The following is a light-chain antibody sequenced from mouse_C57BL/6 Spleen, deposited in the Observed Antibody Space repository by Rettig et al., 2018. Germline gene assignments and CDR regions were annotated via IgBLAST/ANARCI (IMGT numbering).Light chain of an antibody. CDR2: DTS. J-gene: IGKJ5*01. Sequence: QIVLTQSPAIMSASPGEKVTMTCSASSSVSYMYWYQQKPGSSPRLLIYDTSKVASGVPVRFSGSGSGTSYSLTISRMEAEDAATYYCQQWSNYPLTFGAG. CDR1: SSVSY. CDR3: QQWSNYPLT. V-gene: IGKV4-55*01.